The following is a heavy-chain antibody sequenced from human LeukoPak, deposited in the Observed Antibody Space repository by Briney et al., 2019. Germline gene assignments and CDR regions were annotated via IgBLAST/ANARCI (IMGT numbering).Heavy chain of an antibody. J-gene: IGHJ6*03. CDR3: KCRHYYYYYMDV. CDR2: INHSGST. Sequence: SEILSLTCAVYGGSFSGYYWSWIRQPPGKGLEWIGEINHSGSTNYNPSLKSRVTISVDTSKNQFSLKLSSVTAADTAVYYCKCRHYYYYYMDVWGKGTTVTVSS. CDR1: GGSFSGYY. V-gene: IGHV4-34*01.